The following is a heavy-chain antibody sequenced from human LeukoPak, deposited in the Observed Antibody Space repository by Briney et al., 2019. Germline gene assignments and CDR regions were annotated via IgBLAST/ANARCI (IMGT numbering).Heavy chain of an antibody. V-gene: IGHV3-15*01. Sequence: PGGSLRLSCAASGFTFSNAWMNWVRQAPGKGLEWVGRIKSNTDGGTTDSAAPVKGRFIISRDDSKNTLYLQMNSLKVEDTALYYCTTDYGSGSFDSLVVYWGQGTLVTVSS. CDR2: IKSNTDGGTT. D-gene: IGHD3-10*01. CDR3: TTDYGSGSFDSLVVY. J-gene: IGHJ4*02. CDR1: GFTFSNAW.